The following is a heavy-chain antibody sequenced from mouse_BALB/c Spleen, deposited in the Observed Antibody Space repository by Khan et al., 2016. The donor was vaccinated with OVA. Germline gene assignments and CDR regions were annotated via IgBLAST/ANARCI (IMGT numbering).Heavy chain of an antibody. Sequence: EVQLQESGPGLVKPSQSLSLICTVTGYSITSDYAWNWIRQFPGNKLEWMGFISYSGNTNYNPSLKSRISITRDTSKNQFFLQLNSVTTEDTATXYWARVYGGDFDYWGQGTTLTVSS. V-gene: IGHV3-2*02. CDR1: GYSITSDYA. J-gene: IGHJ2*01. D-gene: IGHD1-1*01. CDR2: ISYSGNT. CDR3: ARVYGGDFDY.